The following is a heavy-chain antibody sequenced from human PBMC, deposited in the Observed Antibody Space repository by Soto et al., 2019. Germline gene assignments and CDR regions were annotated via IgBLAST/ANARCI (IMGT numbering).Heavy chain of an antibody. J-gene: IGHJ4*02. Sequence: SETLSLTCTVSDGYISNSDYFWSWIRQSPGKGLECIGYSSSSGNTYYNPSLKNRATLSVDTSKNQFSLRLTSVTVEDTAVYYCARGSDVLALGATFLDYWGQGSLVPVSS. CDR1: DGYISNSDYF. D-gene: IGHD1-26*01. CDR3: ARGSDVLALGATFLDY. V-gene: IGHV4-30-4*01. CDR2: SSSSGNT.